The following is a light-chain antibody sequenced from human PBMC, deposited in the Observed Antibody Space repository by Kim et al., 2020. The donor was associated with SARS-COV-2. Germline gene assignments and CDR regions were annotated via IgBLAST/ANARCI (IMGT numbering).Light chain of an antibody. CDR1: QTVHDT. V-gene: IGKV3-15*01. J-gene: IGKJ4*02. CDR2: GAS. Sequence: EIVMTQSPATLSVSPGERVTLSCRASQTVHDTLAWYQQKPGQPPRLLIYGASARVTGIPARFSGSRSGTEFTLTISSLQSEDFAVYYCQYYNVRPRELGGGTKVDIK. CDR3: QYYNVRPRE.